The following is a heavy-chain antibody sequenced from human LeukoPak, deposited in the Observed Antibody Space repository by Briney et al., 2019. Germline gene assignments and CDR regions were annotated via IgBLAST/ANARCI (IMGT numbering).Heavy chain of an antibody. V-gene: IGHV4-59*01. CDR2: IYYSGST. Sequence: SETLSLTCTVSGGSISSYYWSWIRQPPGKGLEWIGYIYYSGSTNYNPSLKSRVTISVDTSKNQFSLKLSSVTAADTAVYYCARGWLLKGAYYFDYWGQGTQVTVSS. J-gene: IGHJ4*02. D-gene: IGHD3-22*01. CDR3: ARGWLLKGAYYFDY. CDR1: GGSISSYY.